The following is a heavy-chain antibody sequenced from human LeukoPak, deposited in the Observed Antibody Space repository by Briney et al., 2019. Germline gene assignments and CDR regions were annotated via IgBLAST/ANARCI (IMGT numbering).Heavy chain of an antibody. D-gene: IGHD6-13*01. J-gene: IGHJ5*02. CDR3: ARFNIAAAANWFDP. Sequence: SETLSLTCTVSGGSVSSGSYYWSWIRQPPGKGLEWIGYIYYSGSTYYNPSLKSRVTISVDTSKNQFSLKLSSVTAADTAVYYCARFNIAAAANWFDPWGQGTLVTVSS. CDR2: IYYSGST. CDR1: GGSVSSGSYY. V-gene: IGHV4-61*01.